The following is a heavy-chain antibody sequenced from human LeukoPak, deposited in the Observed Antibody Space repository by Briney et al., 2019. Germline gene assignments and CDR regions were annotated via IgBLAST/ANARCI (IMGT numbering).Heavy chain of an antibody. Sequence: SETLSLTCAVYGGSFSGYYWSCIRQPPGKGLEWIGEINHSGSTNYNPSLKSRVTIPVDTSKNQFSLKMSSVTAADTAVYYCARGAISGGPLARYPRDYWGQGTLVTVSS. V-gene: IGHV4-34*01. CDR1: GGSFSGYY. J-gene: IGHJ4*02. D-gene: IGHD3-3*01. CDR3: ARGAISGGPLARYPRDY. CDR2: INHSGST.